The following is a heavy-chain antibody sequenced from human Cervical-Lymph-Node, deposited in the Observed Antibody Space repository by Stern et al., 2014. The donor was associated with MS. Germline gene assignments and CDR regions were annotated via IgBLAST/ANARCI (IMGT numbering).Heavy chain of an antibody. V-gene: IGHV1-8*01. CDR3: SRGLRDGGPGRF. J-gene: IGHJ3*01. CDR2: MNPNSGDT. D-gene: IGHD3-10*01. CDR1: GYTFTTYD. Sequence: QLGQSGAEVKKPGASVKVSCKASGYTFTTYDINWVRQATGKGLEWKAWMNPNSGDTDYAHKFQGRITVTSDASVSTAYLELSSLRSEDTAVYYCSRGLRDGGPGRFWGQGTMVTVSS.